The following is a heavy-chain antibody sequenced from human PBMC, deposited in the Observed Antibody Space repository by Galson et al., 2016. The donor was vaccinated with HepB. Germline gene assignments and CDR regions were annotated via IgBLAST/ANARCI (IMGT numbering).Heavy chain of an antibody. CDR1: GLDFRRSW. J-gene: IGHJ2*01. Sequence: SLRLSCAVSGLDFRRSWMHWVRQTPGKGLVWVSRINADGTATGYADSVKGRFTISRDDAKNTLYLQMNTLRVEDTAVYYCTRETRWYFDLWGRGTLLTVSS. V-gene: IGHV3-74*01. CDR2: INADGTAT. CDR3: TRETRWYFDL.